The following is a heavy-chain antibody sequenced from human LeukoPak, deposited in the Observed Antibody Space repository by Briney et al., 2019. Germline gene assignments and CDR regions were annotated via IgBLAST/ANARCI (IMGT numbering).Heavy chain of an antibody. Sequence: GGSLRLSCAVSGVTFSSYWMHWVRQAPGKGLVWVSRIDRDGSRINYADSVKGRFTISRDNGKNTLFLQMNSLRAEDAAVYYCVRGNDYGGPHYWGQGTLVTVSS. CDR2: IDRDGSRI. CDR1: GVTFSSYW. V-gene: IGHV3-74*01. CDR3: VRGNDYGGPHY. J-gene: IGHJ4*02. D-gene: IGHD4-23*01.